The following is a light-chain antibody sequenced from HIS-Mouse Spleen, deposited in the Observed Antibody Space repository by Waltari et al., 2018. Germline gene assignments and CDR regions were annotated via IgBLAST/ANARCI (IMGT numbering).Light chain of an antibody. CDR3: QQYRT. Sequence: DIQMTQSPSTLSASVGDRVTITCRASQSISSWLAWYQQKPGKAPKLLIYKASSLESGVPSRFSCSGSWTEFTLTISSLQPDDFATYYCQQYRTFGQGTKVESK. CDR2: KAS. CDR1: QSISSW. V-gene: IGKV1-5*03. J-gene: IGKJ1*01.